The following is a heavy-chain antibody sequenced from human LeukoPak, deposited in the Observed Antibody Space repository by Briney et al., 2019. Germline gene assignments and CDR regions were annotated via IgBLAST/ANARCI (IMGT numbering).Heavy chain of an antibody. Sequence: GGSLRLSCAASGFTFSSHSMNWVRQAPGKGLEWVSSISSSSSYIYYADSVKGRFTISRDNAKNSLYLQMNSLRAEDTAVYYCASTDTAMVNFDYWGQGTLVTASS. D-gene: IGHD5-18*01. V-gene: IGHV3-21*01. CDR3: ASTDTAMVNFDY. J-gene: IGHJ4*02. CDR1: GFTFSSHS. CDR2: ISSSSSYI.